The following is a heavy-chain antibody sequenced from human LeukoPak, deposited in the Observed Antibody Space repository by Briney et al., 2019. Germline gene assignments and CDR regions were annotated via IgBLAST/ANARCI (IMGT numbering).Heavy chain of an antibody. CDR3: ARDSGGGYYYDSSGYYAEYFQH. D-gene: IGHD3-22*01. V-gene: IGHV1-2*02. Sequence: GASVKVSCKASGYTFTGYYMHWVRQAPAQGLEWMGWINPNSGGTNYAQKFQGRVTMTRDTFISTVYMELSRLRSDDTAVYYCARDSGGGYYYDSSGYYAEYFQHWGQGTLVTVSS. J-gene: IGHJ1*01. CDR1: GYTFTGYY. CDR2: INPNSGGT.